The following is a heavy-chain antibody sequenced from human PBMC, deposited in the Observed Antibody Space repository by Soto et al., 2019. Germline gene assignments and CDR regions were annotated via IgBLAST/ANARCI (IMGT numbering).Heavy chain of an antibody. J-gene: IGHJ3*02. CDR2: MSYDGSYK. CDR3: AKPHSSGYYSDTFDI. Sequence: PGGSLRLSCAASGFTFSSYGMHWVRQAPGKGLEWVALMSYDGSYKYYADSVKGRFTISRDNSKNTLYLQMNSLRAEDTAVYYCAKPHSSGYYSDTFDIWGQGTMVTVSS. V-gene: IGHV3-30*18. D-gene: IGHD3-22*01. CDR1: GFTFSSYG.